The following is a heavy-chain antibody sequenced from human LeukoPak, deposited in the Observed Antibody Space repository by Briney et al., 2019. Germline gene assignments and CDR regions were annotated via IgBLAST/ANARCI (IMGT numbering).Heavy chain of an antibody. CDR3: ARRAGIGYYDILTGYYAWFDP. J-gene: IGHJ5*02. D-gene: IGHD3-9*01. V-gene: IGHV1-69*06. Sequence: ASVKVSCKASGGTFSSYAISWVRQAPGQGLEWMGAIIPIFGTANYAQKFQGRVTITADKSTSTAYMELSSLRSEDTAVYYCARRAGIGYYDILTGYYAWFDPWGQGTLVTVSS. CDR1: GGTFSSYA. CDR2: IIPIFGTA.